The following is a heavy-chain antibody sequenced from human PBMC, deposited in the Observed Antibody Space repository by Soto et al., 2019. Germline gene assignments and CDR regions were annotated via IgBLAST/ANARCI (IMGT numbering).Heavy chain of an antibody. V-gene: IGHV4-31*03. D-gene: IGHD2-15*01. J-gene: IGHJ5*02. CDR2: IYYSGST. CDR3: ARDGYCSGGSCYYGENWFDP. CDR1: GGSISSGGYY. Sequence: ASETLSLTCTVSGGSISSGGYYWSWIRQHPGKGLEWIGYIYYSGSTYYNPSLKSRVTISVDTSKNQFSLKLSSVTAADTAVYYCARDGYCSGGSCYYGENWFDPWGQGTLVTVSS.